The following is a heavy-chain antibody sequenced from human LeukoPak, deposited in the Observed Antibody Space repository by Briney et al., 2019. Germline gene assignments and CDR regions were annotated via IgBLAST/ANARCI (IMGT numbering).Heavy chain of an antibody. V-gene: IGHV3-48*03. Sequence: GGSLRLSCADSGFSFSSYEMNWVRQAPGKGLEWVSYISSSGSTIYYAHSLRGRFTISRDNAKNSLYLQMNSLRAEDTAVYYCAREKSRVQYSSGWYYGMDVWGQGTTVTVSS. D-gene: IGHD6-19*01. CDR3: AREKSRVQYSSGWYYGMDV. J-gene: IGHJ6*02. CDR2: ISSSGSTI. CDR1: GFSFSSYE.